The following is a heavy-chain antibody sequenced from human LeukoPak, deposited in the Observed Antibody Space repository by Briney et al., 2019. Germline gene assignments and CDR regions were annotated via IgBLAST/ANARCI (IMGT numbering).Heavy chain of an antibody. J-gene: IGHJ3*02. CDR3: ARDWELDAFDI. D-gene: IGHD1-26*01. Sequence: ASVKVSCKASGYTLSTYVMSWVRQAPGQGLEWMGWIDTNTGNPTYAQGFTGRFVFSLDTSVSTAYLQISSLKAEDTAVYYCARDWELDAFDIWGQGTMVTVSS. CDR1: GYTLSTYV. V-gene: IGHV7-4-1*02. CDR2: IDTNTGNP.